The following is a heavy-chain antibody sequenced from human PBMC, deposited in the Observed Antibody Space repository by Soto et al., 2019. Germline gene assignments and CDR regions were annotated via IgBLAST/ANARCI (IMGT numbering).Heavy chain of an antibody. CDR2: ISGSGGSI. CDR1: GFTFSSYA. V-gene: IGHV3-23*01. CDR3: ARRGSGSYYDY. D-gene: IGHD1-26*01. Sequence: EVQLLESGGGLVQPGGSLRLSCAASGFTFSSYAMRWVRQAPGKGLEWVSAISGSGGSIYYADSVKGRFTISRDNSKNTVYLQMNSLRGEDTAVYYCARRGSGSYYDYWGQGTLVTVSS. J-gene: IGHJ4*02.